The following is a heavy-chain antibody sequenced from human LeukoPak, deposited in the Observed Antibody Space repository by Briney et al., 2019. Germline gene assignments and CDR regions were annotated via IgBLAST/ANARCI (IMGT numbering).Heavy chain of an antibody. D-gene: IGHD3-3*01. CDR1: GFTFSSYA. V-gene: IGHV3-23*01. Sequence: GGSLRLSCAASGFTFSSYAMSWVRQAPGKGLEWVSAISGSGGSTYYADSVKGRFTISRDNSKNTLYLQMNSLRAEDTAVYYCAHNTESITIFGVVTNYFDYWGQGTLVTVSS. CDR2: ISGSGGST. CDR3: AHNTESITIFGVVTNYFDY. J-gene: IGHJ4*02.